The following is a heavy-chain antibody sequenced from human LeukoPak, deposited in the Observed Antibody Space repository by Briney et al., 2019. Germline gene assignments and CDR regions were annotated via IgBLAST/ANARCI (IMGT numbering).Heavy chain of an antibody. J-gene: IGHJ3*02. CDR2: INPNSGGT. V-gene: IGHV1-2*02. Sequence: GASVKVSCKASGYTFTGSYMHWVRQAPGQGLEWMGWINPNSGGTNYAQKFQGRVTMTRDTSISTAYMELSRLRSDDTAVYYCARDLRSYCGGDCLDAFDIWGQGTMVTVSS. D-gene: IGHD2-21*02. CDR1: GYTFTGSY. CDR3: ARDLRSYCGGDCLDAFDI.